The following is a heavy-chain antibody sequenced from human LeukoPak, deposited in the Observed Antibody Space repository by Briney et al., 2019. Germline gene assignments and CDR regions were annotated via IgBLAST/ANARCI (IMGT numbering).Heavy chain of an antibody. D-gene: IGHD2-2*01. J-gene: IGHJ5*02. CDR3: ARRLTQYDCFDP. Sequence: SQTLSLTCAISGDSVSSNSVTWNWIRQSPSRGLEWLGGTYYRSTWYNDCAVSVRGRITVNPDTSKNQFSLHLNSVTPEDTAVYYCARRLTQYDCFDPWGQGILVTVSS. V-gene: IGHV6-1*01. CDR2: TYYRSTWYN. CDR1: GDSVSSNSVT.